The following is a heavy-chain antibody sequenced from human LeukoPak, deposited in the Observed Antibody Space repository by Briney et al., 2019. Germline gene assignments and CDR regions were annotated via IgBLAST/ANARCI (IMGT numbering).Heavy chain of an antibody. Sequence: SKTLSLTCTVSGGSISSYYWSWIRQPPGKGLEWIGYIYYSGSTNYNPSLKSRVTISVDTSKNQFSLKLSSVTAADTAVYYCARDGTYCSSTSCSNWYFDLWGRGTLVTVSS. J-gene: IGHJ2*01. CDR3: ARDGTYCSSTSCSNWYFDL. CDR1: GGSISSYY. D-gene: IGHD2-2*01. V-gene: IGHV4-59*01. CDR2: IYYSGST.